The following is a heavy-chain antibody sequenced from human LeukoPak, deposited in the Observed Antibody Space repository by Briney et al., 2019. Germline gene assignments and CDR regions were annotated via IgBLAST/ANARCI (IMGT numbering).Heavy chain of an antibody. J-gene: IGHJ6*02. CDR3: AIAAAGTNKGYYYGMDV. D-gene: IGHD6-13*01. V-gene: IGHV3-21*01. Sequence: GGSLRLSCAASGFTFSSYSMNWVRQAPGKGLEWVSSISSSSSYIYYADSVKGRFTISRDNAKNSLYLQMNSLRAEDTAVYYCAIAAAGTNKGYYYGMDVWGQGTTVTVSS. CDR1: GFTFSSYS. CDR2: ISSSSSYI.